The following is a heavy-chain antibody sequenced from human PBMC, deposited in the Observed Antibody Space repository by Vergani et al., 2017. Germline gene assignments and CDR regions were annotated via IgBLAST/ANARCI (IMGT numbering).Heavy chain of an antibody. V-gene: IGHV4-34*01. Sequence: QVQLQEWGAGLLKTSETLSLTCGVSGGSFSDYYWSWIRQAPGMGLEWIGEINHVGSTNYNPSLKSRVSISVDPSKNQFSLQVTSVTAADSTLYFCASIARAPTRRNPPPDYWGQGILVTVSS. CDR3: ASIARAPTRRNPPPDY. CDR1: GGSFSDYY. J-gene: IGHJ4*02. D-gene: IGHD3-16*02. CDR2: INHVGST.